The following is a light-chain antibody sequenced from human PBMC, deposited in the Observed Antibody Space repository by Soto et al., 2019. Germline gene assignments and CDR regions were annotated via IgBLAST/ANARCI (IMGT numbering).Light chain of an antibody. CDR2: GAS. CDR3: QQSNSFPAT. V-gene: IGKV3D-15*01. Sequence: EIVMTQSPATLSVSPGERATLSCRASQSVSSNLAWYQQKPGQAPRLLIYGASNRATGTPSRFSGSGSGTDFTLTISSLQPEDFATYFCQQSNSFPATFGQGTRLEIK. J-gene: IGKJ5*01. CDR1: QSVSSN.